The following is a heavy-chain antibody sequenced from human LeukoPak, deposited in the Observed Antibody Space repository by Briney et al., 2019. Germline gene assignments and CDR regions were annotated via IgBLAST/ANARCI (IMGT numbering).Heavy chain of an antibody. V-gene: IGHV4-39*01. CDR3: AYTVSYDLFEF. D-gene: IGHD2-2*02. Sequence: SEPLSLALSVSCASIHSSNHFWGWIRPPPGKALEWIGTIFDNGTIYYRQSLKTRVTISVDTSKNQFSLNLRSLTAADTAVYYCAYTVSYDLFEFWGQGTLVTVSS. J-gene: IGHJ4*02. CDR1: CASIHSSNHF. CDR2: IFDNGTI.